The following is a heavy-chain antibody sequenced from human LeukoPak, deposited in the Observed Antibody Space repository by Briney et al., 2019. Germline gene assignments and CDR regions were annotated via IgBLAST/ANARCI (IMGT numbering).Heavy chain of an antibody. CDR3: ATENGFNDY. Sequence: SETLSLTCTVSGGSISSSSYYWGWIRQSPGTGLEWIGSIYYSGTTYYNPSLKSRVTISIDTSKNQFSLKLSSVTAADTAVYYCATENGFNDYWGQGTLVTVSS. CDR1: GGSISSSSYY. D-gene: IGHD2-8*01. V-gene: IGHV4-39*07. J-gene: IGHJ4*02. CDR2: IYYSGTT.